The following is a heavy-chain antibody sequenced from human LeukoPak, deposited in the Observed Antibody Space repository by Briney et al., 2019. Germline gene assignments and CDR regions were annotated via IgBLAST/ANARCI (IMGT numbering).Heavy chain of an antibody. CDR1: GFTFSSYE. Sequence: GGSLRLSCAASGFTFSSYELNWVRQAPGKGLEWVSYISSSGSTIYYAESVKGRFTISRDNAKNSLSLQMNSLRAEDTAVYYCARGFTGWVTSPIDYWGQGTLVTVSS. CDR2: ISSSGSTI. CDR3: ARGFTGWVTSPIDY. D-gene: IGHD2-2*01. V-gene: IGHV3-48*03. J-gene: IGHJ4*02.